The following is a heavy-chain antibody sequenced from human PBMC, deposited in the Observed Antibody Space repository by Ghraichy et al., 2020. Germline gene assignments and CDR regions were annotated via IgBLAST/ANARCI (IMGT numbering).Heavy chain of an antibody. Sequence: GGSLRLSCAASGFTFSSYGMHWVRQAPGKGLEWVAVISYDGSNKYYADSVKGRFTISRDNSKNTLYLQMNSLRAEDTAVYYCAIHTPYYDVWGQGTLVTVSS. CDR2: ISYDGSNK. CDR1: GFTFSSYG. V-gene: IGHV3-30*03. CDR3: AIHTPYYDV. D-gene: IGHD3-3*01. J-gene: IGHJ4*02.